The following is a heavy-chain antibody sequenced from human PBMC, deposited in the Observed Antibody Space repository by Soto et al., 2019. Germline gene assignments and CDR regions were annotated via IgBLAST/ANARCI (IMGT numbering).Heavy chain of an antibody. J-gene: IGHJ4*02. CDR2: IYPGDSDT. Sequence: PXDSLKVPRQCFGNSFTSYWIGLVLQSPGKGLEWMGIIYPGDSDTRYSPSFQGQVTISADKSISTAYLQWSSLKASDTAMYYCARGFYDSSWYNTALLGYWGQGTLVTVSS. D-gene: IGHD6-13*01. CDR3: ARGFYDSSWYNTALLGY. V-gene: IGHV5-51*03. CDR1: GNSFTSYW.